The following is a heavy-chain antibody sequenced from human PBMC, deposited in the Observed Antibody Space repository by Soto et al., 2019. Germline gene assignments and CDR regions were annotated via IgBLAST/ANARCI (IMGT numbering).Heavy chain of an antibody. CDR2: IYHCGST. D-gene: IGHD6-6*01. CDR1: GGSISSGGYS. V-gene: IGHV4-30-2*01. J-gene: IGHJ4*02. Sequence: QLQLQESGSGLVKPSQTLSLTCAVSGGSISSGGYSWSWIRQPPGKGLEWIGYIYHCGSTYYNPSLKSRVTISVDRSKNQFSLKLRSVTAADTAVYYCAGGIAARPLGYWGQGTLVTVSS. CDR3: AGGIAARPLGY.